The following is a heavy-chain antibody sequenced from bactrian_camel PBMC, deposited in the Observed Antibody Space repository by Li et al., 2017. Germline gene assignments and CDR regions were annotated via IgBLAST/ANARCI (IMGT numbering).Heavy chain of an antibody. CDR2: VRGTIW. Sequence: HVQLVESGGASVQAGGSLELSCTLSGFTIGDNFMGWFRKVAGKEREGVAAVRGTIWYLSDSVRGRFTINLDKAKNTVYLQLNSLKTEDMAMYYCAQETYGTPAYWGQGTQVTVS. CDR1: GFTIGDNF. D-gene: IGHD2*01. J-gene: IGHJ4*01. CDR3: AQETYGTPAY. V-gene: IGHV3S55*01.